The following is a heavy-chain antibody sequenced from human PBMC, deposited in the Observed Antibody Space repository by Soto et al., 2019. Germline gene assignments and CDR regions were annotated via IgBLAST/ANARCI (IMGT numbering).Heavy chain of an antibody. D-gene: IGHD4-4*01. J-gene: IGHJ2*01. CDR3: ARRSTYSNYYWYFDL. CDR1: GYSFTSYW. CDR2: IYPGDSDT. Sequence: GESLKISCKGSGYSFTSYWIGWVRQMPGKGLEWMGIIYPGDSDTRYSPSFQGQVTISADKSISTAYLQWSSLKASDTAMYYCARRSTYSNYYWYFDLWGRGTLVTVSS. V-gene: IGHV5-51*01.